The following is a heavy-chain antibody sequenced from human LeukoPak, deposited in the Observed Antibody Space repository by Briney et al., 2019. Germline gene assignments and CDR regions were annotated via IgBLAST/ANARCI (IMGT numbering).Heavy chain of an antibody. CDR1: GGSISSSSYY. J-gene: IGHJ4*02. CDR3: ARSLELRYFDWLSIDY. D-gene: IGHD3-9*01. CDR2: SYYSGST. V-gene: IGHV4-39*01. Sequence: SETLSLTCTVSGGSISSSSYYWGWIRQPPGKGLEWIGSSYYSGSTCYNPSLKSRVTISVDTSKNQFSLKLSSVTAADTAVYYCARSLELRYFDWLSIDYWGQGTLVTVSS.